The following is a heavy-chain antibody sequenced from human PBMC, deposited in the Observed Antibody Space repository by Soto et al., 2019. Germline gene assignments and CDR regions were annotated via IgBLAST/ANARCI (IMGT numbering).Heavy chain of an antibody. CDR1: DGSILGYY. V-gene: IGHV4-59*01. CDR3: ARAHYDFWSGYFSGGCAFDI. J-gene: IGHJ3*02. Sequence: PSEILSPTFTVLDGSILGYYSTWSRKSPGKGLEWIGYIYYSGSTNYNPSLKSRVTISVDTSKNQFSLKLSPVTAADTAVYYCARAHYDFWSGYFSGGCAFDIWGQGTMVTVSS. CDR2: IYYSGST. D-gene: IGHD3-3*01.